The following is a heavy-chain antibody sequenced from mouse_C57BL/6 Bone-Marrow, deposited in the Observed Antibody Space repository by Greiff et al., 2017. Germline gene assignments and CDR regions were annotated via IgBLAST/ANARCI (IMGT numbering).Heavy chain of an antibody. CDR2: INPNNGGT. CDR3: ARRGYGSSYICYFDV. Sequence: EVQLQQSGPELVKPGASVKISCKASGYTFTDYYMNWVKQSHGKSLEWIGDINPNNGGTSYNQKFKGKATLTVDKSSSTAYMELRSLTSEDAAVYYGARRGYGSSYICYFDVWGTGTTVTVSS. J-gene: IGHJ1*03. D-gene: IGHD1-1*01. V-gene: IGHV1-26*01. CDR1: GYTFTDYY.